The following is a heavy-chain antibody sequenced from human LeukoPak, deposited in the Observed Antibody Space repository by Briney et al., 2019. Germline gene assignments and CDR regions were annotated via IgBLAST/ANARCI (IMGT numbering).Heavy chain of an antibody. J-gene: IGHJ4*02. Sequence: QPGGSLSLSCAASGFTLSIYEMNWVRQAPGKGLEWVSKISSSGSAIYYADSVKGRFTISRDNAKSSLYLQMNSLRVEDTAVYYCARGGSLGYWGQGTLVTVSS. CDR2: ISSSGSAI. D-gene: IGHD6-19*01. V-gene: IGHV3-48*03. CDR3: ARGGSLGY. CDR1: GFTLSIYE.